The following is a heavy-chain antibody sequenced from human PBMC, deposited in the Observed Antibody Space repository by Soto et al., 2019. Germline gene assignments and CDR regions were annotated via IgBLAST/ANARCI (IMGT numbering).Heavy chain of an antibody. V-gene: IGHV4-30-4*01. Sequence: SETLSLTCTVSGGSISSGDYYWSWIRQPPGKGLEWIGYIYYSGSTYYNPSLKSRVTISVDTSKNQFSLKLSSVTAADTAVYYCARGPAWPDYFDYWGQGTLVTVSS. CDR3: ARGPAWPDYFDY. CDR2: IYYSGST. J-gene: IGHJ4*02. CDR1: GGSISSGDYY.